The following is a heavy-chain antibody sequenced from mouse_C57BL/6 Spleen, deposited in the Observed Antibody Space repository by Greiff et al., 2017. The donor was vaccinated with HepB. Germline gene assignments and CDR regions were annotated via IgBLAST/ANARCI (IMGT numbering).Heavy chain of an antibody. D-gene: IGHD2-5*01. Sequence: LQESGAELVMPGASVKLSCKASGYTFTSYWMHWVKQRPGQGLEWIGEIDPSDSYTNYNQKFKGKSTLTVDKSSSTAYMQLSSLTSEDSAVYYCARYYSNFYAMDYWGQGTSVTVSS. CDR2: IDPSDSYT. CDR1: GYTFTSYW. J-gene: IGHJ4*01. CDR3: ARYYSNFYAMDY. V-gene: IGHV1-69*01.